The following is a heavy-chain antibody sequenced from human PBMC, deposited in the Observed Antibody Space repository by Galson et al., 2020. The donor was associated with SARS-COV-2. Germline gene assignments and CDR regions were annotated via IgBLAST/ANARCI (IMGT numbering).Heavy chain of an antibody. D-gene: IGHD3-22*01. J-gene: IGHJ5*02. CDR1: GGSISSSSYY. CDR3: ARTYYYDSSDPFDP. Sequence: SETLSLTCTVSGGSISSSSYYWGWIRQPPGKGLEWIGSIYYSGSTYYNPSLKSRVTISVDTSKNQFPLKLRSVTAADTAVYYCARTYYYDSSDPFDPWGQGTLVTVSS. CDR2: IYYSGST. V-gene: IGHV4-39*01.